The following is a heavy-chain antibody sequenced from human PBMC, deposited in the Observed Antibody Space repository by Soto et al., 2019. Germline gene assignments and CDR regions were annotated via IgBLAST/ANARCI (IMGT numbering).Heavy chain of an antibody. J-gene: IGHJ3*02. V-gene: IGHV3-7*01. D-gene: IGHD5-12*01. CDR1: GFTFSSYW. CDR2: IKQDGSEK. CDR3: TRDRYTGYDASDI. Sequence: EVQLVESGGGLVQPGGSLRLSCAASGFTFSSYWMSWVRQAPGKGLEWVANIKQDGSEKYYVDSVKGRFTISRDNAKNSLYLQMNSLRAEDTAVYYCTRDRYTGYDASDIWGQETMVTISS.